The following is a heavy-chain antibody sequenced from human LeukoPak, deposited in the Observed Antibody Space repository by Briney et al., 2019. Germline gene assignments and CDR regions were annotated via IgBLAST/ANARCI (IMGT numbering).Heavy chain of an antibody. J-gene: IGHJ4*02. D-gene: IGHD3-10*01. V-gene: IGHV3-48*02. CDR3: ARDRVGGSGSPFVY. Sequence: AGGSLRLSCEASGFTFSSYWMNWVRQAPGKGLEWISYISSSGRIIYYADSVEGRFTISRDNARNSLYLQMNSLRDEDTAVYYCARDRVGGSGSPFVYWGQGTLLTVSS. CDR2: ISSSGRII. CDR1: GFTFSSYW.